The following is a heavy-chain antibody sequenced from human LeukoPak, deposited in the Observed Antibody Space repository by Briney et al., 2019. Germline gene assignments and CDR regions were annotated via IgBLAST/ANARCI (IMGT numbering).Heavy chain of an antibody. Sequence: PSQTLSLTCTVSGGSISSGSYYWSWIRQPAGKGPEWIGRIYTSGSTNYNPSLKSRVTISVDTSKNQFSLKLSSVTAADTAVYYCARLVPAAILDWFDPWGQGTLVTVSS. V-gene: IGHV4-61*02. CDR2: IYTSGST. CDR1: GGSISSGSYY. J-gene: IGHJ5*02. CDR3: ARLVPAAILDWFDP. D-gene: IGHD2-2*02.